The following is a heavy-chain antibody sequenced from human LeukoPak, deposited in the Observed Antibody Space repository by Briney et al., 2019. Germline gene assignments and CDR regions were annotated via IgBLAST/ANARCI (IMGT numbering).Heavy chain of an antibody. CDR3: ARVSSDSFWYFDL. CDR2: IYIGGNT. D-gene: IGHD3-22*01. J-gene: IGHJ2*01. CDR1: EFTVSNNY. Sequence: GGSLRLSCAASEFTVSNNYMSWVRQAPGRGLEWVSVIYIGGNTYYADSVKGRFTISRDNSKNTLYLQMNSLRAEDTVKYYCARVSSDSFWYFDLGSRGTLVTVSS. V-gene: IGHV3-53*01.